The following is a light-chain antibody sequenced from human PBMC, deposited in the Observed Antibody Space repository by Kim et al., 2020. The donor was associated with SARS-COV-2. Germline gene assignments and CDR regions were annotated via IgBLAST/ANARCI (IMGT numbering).Light chain of an antibody. CDR3: QAWDSSTAV. J-gene: IGLJ2*01. Sequence: SYELTQPPSVSVSPGQTASIPCSGVKLGDKYACWYQQKPGQSPVLVIYQDSKRPSGIPERFSGSNSGNTATLTISGTQAMDEADYYCQAWDSSTAVFGGGTQLTVL. CDR2: QDS. CDR1: KLGDKY. V-gene: IGLV3-1*01.